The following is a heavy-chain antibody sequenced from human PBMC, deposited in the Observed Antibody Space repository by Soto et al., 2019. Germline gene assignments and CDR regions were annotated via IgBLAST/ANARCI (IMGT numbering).Heavy chain of an antibody. CDR3: ARCSSSVVYYFDY. J-gene: IGHJ4*02. D-gene: IGHD6-13*01. V-gene: IGHV4-59*01. CDR1: GGSISSYY. Sequence: PSETLSLTCTVSGGSISSYYWSWIRQPPGKGLEWIGYIYYSGSTNYNPSLKSRVTISVDTSKNQFSLKLSSVTAADTAVYYCARCSSSVVYYFDYWGQGTLVTVSS. CDR2: IYYSGST.